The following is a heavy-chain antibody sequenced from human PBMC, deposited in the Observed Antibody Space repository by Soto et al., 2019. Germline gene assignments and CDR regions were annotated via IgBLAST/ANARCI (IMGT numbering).Heavy chain of an antibody. D-gene: IGHD1-7*01. CDR3: ARHGTLRSHYDNWFDP. CDR1: GGSISSYY. Sequence: PSETLSLTCTVSGGSISSYYWSWIRQPPGKGLEWIGYIYYSGNTNYNPSLKSRVTISVDTSKNQFSLKLSSVTAADTAMYYCARHGTLRSHYDNWFDPWGQGTLVTVSS. CDR2: IYYSGNT. J-gene: IGHJ5*02. V-gene: IGHV4-59*08.